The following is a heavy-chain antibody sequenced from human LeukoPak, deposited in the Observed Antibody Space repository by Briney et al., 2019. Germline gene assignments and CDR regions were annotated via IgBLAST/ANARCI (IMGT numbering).Heavy chain of an antibody. V-gene: IGHV1-8*01. J-gene: IGHJ5*02. Sequence: ASVKVSCKASGYTFTSYDINRVRQATGQGLEWMGWMNPNSGNTGYAQKFQGRVTMTRNTSISTAYMELSSLRSEDTAVYYCAREPPRYYYDSSGYYWFDPWGQGTLVTVSS. CDR1: GYTFTSYD. CDR3: AREPPRYYYDSSGYYWFDP. D-gene: IGHD3-22*01. CDR2: MNPNSGNT.